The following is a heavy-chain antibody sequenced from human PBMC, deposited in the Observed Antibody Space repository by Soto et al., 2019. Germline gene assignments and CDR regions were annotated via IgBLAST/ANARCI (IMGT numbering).Heavy chain of an antibody. J-gene: IGHJ4*02. CDR2: IYPSDSDT. CDR3: ARGGVSTRTFDY. V-gene: IGHV5-51*01. D-gene: IGHD3-3*01. Sequence: GESLKISCKGSGYNFAGYWIAWVRQMPGKGLELMGIIYPSDSDTRYRPSFQGQVTISADKSISAAYLQWSSLRASDTAMYYCARGGVSTRTFDYWGQGTPVTVSS. CDR1: GYNFAGYW.